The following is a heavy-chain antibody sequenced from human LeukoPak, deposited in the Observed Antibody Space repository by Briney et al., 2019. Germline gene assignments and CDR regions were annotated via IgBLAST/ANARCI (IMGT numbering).Heavy chain of an antibody. D-gene: IGHD3-10*01. V-gene: IGHV3-48*03. J-gene: IGHJ5*02. CDR3: ARDRPTYYYSSGRIGGWFDP. CDR2: ISSSGSTI. Sequence: PGGSLRLSCAASGFTFSSYEMNWDRQAPGEGLEWVSSISSSGSTIYYADSGKGRFTISRDNAKNSLYLQRSRLRDEDTAVYYCARDRPTYYYSSGRIGGWFDPWGQGTLVTASS. CDR1: GFTFSSYE.